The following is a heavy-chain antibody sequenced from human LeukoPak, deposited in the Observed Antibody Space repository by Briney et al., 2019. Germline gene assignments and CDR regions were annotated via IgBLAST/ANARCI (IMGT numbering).Heavy chain of an antibody. CDR1: GFTFSSYS. Sequence: GGSLRLSCEASGFTFSSYSMNWVRQAPGKGLEWVSSISSSSIYKYYADSVKGRFTISRDNAKNSLYLQMNSLRAEDTAVYYCARDRYYDSSGDFQHWGQGTLVTVSS. CDR3: ARDRYYDSSGDFQH. V-gene: IGHV3-21*01. J-gene: IGHJ1*01. D-gene: IGHD3-22*01. CDR2: ISSSSIYK.